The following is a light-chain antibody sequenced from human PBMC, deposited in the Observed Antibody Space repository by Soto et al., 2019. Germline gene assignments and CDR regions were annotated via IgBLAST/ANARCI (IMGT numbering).Light chain of an antibody. CDR3: CSYAGSYTLYV. CDR1: SSDVGDYDF. V-gene: IGLV2-11*01. Sequence: QSALTQPRSVSGSPGQSVTISCTATSSDVGDYDFVSWYQQHPAKAPKLMIYDVSKRPSGVPDRFSGSRSGNTASLTISGLQAEDEDDYYCCSYAGSYTLYVFGTGTKLTVL. CDR2: DVS. J-gene: IGLJ1*01.